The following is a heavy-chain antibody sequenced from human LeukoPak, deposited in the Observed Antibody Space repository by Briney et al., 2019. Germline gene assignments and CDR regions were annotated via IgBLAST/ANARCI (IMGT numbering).Heavy chain of an antibody. Sequence: SETLSLTCTVSGGSISSYYWSWIRQPPGKGLEWIGYIYYSGSTNYNPSLKSRVTISVDTSKNQFSLKLSSVPAADTAVYYCARHCSSTSCYRSDAFDIWGQGTMVTVSS. CDR3: ARHCSSTSCYRSDAFDI. D-gene: IGHD2-2*02. V-gene: IGHV4-59*08. J-gene: IGHJ3*02. CDR2: IYYSGST. CDR1: GGSISSYY.